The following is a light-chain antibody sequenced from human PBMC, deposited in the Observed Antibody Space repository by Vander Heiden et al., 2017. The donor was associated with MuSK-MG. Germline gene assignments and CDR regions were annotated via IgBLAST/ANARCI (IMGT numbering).Light chain of an antibody. CDR2: AAS. J-gene: IGKJ1*01. CDR3: QQSDSTPWT. Sequence: DIQMTQSPSSLSASVGDRVTITCQASQSISSYLNWYQQKPGKAPKLLIYAASSLQSGVPSRFSGSGSGTDFTLTISRLQPEDFATYYCQQSDSTPWTFGQGTKVXIK. V-gene: IGKV1-39*01. CDR1: QSISSY.